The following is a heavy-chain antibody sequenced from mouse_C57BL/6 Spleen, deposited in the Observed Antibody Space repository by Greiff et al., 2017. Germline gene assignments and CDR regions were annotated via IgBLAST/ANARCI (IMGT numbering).Heavy chain of an antibody. CDR3: TTVDYAMDY. D-gene: IGHD1-1*01. V-gene: IGHV6-3*01. CDR1: GFTFSNYW. Sequence: DVKLVESGGGLVQPGGSMKLSCVASGFTFSNYWMNWVRQSPEQGLEWVAQIRLKSDNYATHYAESVKGRFTISRDDSKSSVYLQMNNLRADDSGIYYCTTVDYAMDYWGQGTSVTVSS. CDR2: IRLKSDNYAT. J-gene: IGHJ4*01.